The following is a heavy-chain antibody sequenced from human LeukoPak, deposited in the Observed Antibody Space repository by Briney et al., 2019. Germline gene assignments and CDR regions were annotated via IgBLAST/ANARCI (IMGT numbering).Heavy chain of an antibody. J-gene: IGHJ3*02. CDR1: GFAFGSEA. CDR3: ARDSSGNAVGAFDI. Sequence: GGSLRLSCAVSGFAFGSEAMSWVRQSPARGLEWVASISPGGGTTYYADYVKGRFTISRDNAKNSLYLQMNSLRAEDTAVYYCARDSSGNAVGAFDIWGQGTMVTVSS. V-gene: IGHV3-23*01. D-gene: IGHD3-22*01. CDR2: ISPGGGTT.